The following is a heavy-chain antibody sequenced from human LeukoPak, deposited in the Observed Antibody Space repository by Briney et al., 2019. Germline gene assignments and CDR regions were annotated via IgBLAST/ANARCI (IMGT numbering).Heavy chain of an antibody. Sequence: GGSLRLSCAASGFTFSSYAMSWVRQAPGKGLEWVSAISGSGGSTYYADSVKGRFTISRDNSKNTLYLQMNSLRAEDTAVYYCTTDYGAGSYHSKWGQGTLVIVSS. V-gene: IGHV3-23*01. CDR3: TTDYGAGSYHSK. CDR2: ISGSGGST. D-gene: IGHD3-10*01. J-gene: IGHJ4*02. CDR1: GFTFSSYA.